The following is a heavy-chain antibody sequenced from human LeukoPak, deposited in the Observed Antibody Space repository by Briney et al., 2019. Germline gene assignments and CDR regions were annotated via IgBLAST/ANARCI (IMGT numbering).Heavy chain of an antibody. Sequence: ASVKVSCKASGYTFTSYDINWVRQATGQGLEWMGWMNPNSGNTGYAQKFQGRVTMTRNTSISTAYMELSSLRSEDTAVYYCAVLKTPHLLWFGELLQRPSAGPDAFDIWGQGTMVTVSS. CDR3: AVLKTPHLLWFGELLQRPSAGPDAFDI. J-gene: IGHJ3*02. V-gene: IGHV1-8*01. CDR2: MNPNSGNT. CDR1: GYTFTSYD. D-gene: IGHD3-10*01.